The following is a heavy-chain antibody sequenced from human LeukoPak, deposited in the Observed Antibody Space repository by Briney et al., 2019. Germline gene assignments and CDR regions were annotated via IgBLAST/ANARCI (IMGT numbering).Heavy chain of an antibody. J-gene: IGHJ4*02. Sequence: GGSLRLSCAASGFTVSSNYMSWVRQAPGKGLEWVSVIYSGGSTYYADSVKGRFTISRDNSKNTLYLQMNSLRAEDTAVYYCARGVDGDYSFDYWGQGTLVTGSS. D-gene: IGHD4-17*01. CDR3: ARGVDGDYSFDY. CDR2: IYSGGST. V-gene: IGHV3-53*01. CDR1: GFTVSSNY.